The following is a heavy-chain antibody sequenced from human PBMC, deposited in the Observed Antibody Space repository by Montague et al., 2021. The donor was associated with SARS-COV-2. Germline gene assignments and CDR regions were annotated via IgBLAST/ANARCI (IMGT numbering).Heavy chain of an antibody. D-gene: IGHD6-13*01. V-gene: IGHV4-39*01. CDR2: IYYSWST. Sequence: SETLSHTCTVSGGSISSSSYYWGWIRQPPVKGLEWIGSIYYSWSTYYNPSLKSRVTIYVDTSKNQFSLKLSTVTAADTAVYYCARPKYSSSWYVDYWGQGTMVTVSS. J-gene: IGHJ4*02. CDR1: GGSISSSSYY. CDR3: ARPKYSSSWYVDY.